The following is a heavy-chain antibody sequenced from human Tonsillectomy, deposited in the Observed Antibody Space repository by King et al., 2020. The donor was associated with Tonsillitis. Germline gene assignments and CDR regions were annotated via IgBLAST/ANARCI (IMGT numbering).Heavy chain of an antibody. V-gene: IGHV3-7*01. CDR2: IKQDGSEK. CDR1: GFTFSSYW. D-gene: IGHD3-3*01. CDR3: ARDSADFWSGYYRSPPDY. J-gene: IGHJ4*02. Sequence: VQLVESGGGLVQPGGSLRLSCAASGFTFSSYWMSWVRQAPGKGLEWVANIKQDGSEKYYVDSVKGRFTISRDNAKNSLYLQMNTLRAEDTAVYYCARDSADFWSGYYRSPPDYWGQGILVIVSS.